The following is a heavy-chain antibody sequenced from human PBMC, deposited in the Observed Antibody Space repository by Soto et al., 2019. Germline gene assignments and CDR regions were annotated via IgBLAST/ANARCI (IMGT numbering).Heavy chain of an antibody. D-gene: IGHD4-17*01. J-gene: IGHJ4*02. CDR1: GFTFSSYW. CDR3: ARDPPNDYGDPRAILYYFDY. CDR2: INSDGSST. Sequence: GGSLRLSCAASGFTFSSYWMHWVRQAPGKGLVWVSRINSDGSSTSYADSVKGRFTISRDNAKNTLYLQMNSLRAEDTAVYYCARDPPNDYGDPRAILYYFDYWGQGTLVTVSS. V-gene: IGHV3-74*01.